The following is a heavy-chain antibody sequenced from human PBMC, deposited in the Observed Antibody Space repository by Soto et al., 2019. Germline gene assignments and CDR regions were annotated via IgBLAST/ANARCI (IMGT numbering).Heavy chain of an antibody. D-gene: IGHD6-19*01. Sequence: PSETLSLTCAVYGGSFSGYYWSWIRQPPGKGLEWIGEINHSGSTNYNPSLKSRVTISVDTSKNQFSLKLSSVTAADTAVYYCARGRIAVNLVFDYWGQGTLVTVSS. CDR1: GGSFSGYY. V-gene: IGHV4-34*01. CDR2: INHSGST. CDR3: ARGRIAVNLVFDY. J-gene: IGHJ4*02.